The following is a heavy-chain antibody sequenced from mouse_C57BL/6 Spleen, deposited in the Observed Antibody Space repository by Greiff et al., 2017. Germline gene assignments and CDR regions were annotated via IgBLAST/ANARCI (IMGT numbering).Heavy chain of an antibody. CDR1: GFTFSDYY. Sequence: EVMLVESGGGLVQPGGSLKLSCAASGFTFSDYYMYWVRQTPEKRLEWVAYISNGGGSTYYPDTVKGRFTISRDNAKNTLYLQMSRLKSEDTAMYYCARDYDYDGGGYAMDYWGQGTSVTVSS. J-gene: IGHJ4*01. CDR2: ISNGGGST. V-gene: IGHV5-12*01. CDR3: ARDYDYDGGGYAMDY. D-gene: IGHD2-4*01.